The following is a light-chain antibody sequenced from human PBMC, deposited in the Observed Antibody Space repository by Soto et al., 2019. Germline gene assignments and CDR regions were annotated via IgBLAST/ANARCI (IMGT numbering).Light chain of an antibody. CDR2: DVS. CDR1: SSDVGGYNF. Sequence: QSVLTQPASVSGSPGQSITIPCTGTSSDVGGYNFVSWYQYHPGKAPKLLIYDVSNRPSGASTRFSGSKSGNTASLTISGLQAEDEADYYCSSYTSSSTQVFGTGTKVTVL. CDR3: SSYTSSSTQV. J-gene: IGLJ1*01. V-gene: IGLV2-14*03.